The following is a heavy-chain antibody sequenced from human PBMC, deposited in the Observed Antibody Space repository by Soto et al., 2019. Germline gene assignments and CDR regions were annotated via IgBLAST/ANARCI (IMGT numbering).Heavy chain of an antibody. Sequence: QVQLQESGPGLVQPSGTLSLTCAVSGGSITGSHWWSWVRQPPGKGLEWIGEMDHSGTTNFTPSLKSLLTISVDTSKDQLSLNLYSVTAADTAVYYCVRDTPFPSVGDTKSWYFDLWGRGTLVIVSS. J-gene: IGHJ2*01. CDR3: VRDTPFPSVGDTKSWYFDL. CDR1: GGSITGSHW. D-gene: IGHD1-26*01. CDR2: MDHSGTT. V-gene: IGHV4-4*02.